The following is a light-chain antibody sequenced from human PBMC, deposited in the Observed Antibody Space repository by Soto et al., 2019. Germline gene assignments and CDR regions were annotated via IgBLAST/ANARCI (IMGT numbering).Light chain of an antibody. CDR2: DAS. Sequence: DIQMTQSPSTLSASVGDRVTITCRASQGIVRWLAWYQQKPGKAPKLLIYDASSLESGVPSRFSGSGAGTEFTLTISSLQPDDFATYYCQQTYTNPEITFGQGTRLEIK. V-gene: IGKV1-5*01. J-gene: IGKJ5*01. CDR3: QQTYTNPEIT. CDR1: QGIVRW.